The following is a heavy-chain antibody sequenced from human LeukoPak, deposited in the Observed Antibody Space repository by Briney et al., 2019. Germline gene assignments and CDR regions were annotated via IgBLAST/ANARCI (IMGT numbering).Heavy chain of an antibody. J-gene: IGHJ4*02. CDR1: GDSIFTNNVA. V-gene: IGHV6-1*01. D-gene: IGHD6-6*01. Sequence: SQTLSLTCAISGDSIFTNNVAWNWVRQSPSRGLEWLGRTYYRSKWSFDYAVSVKSRITINADTSKNQFSLQLSSVTPEDTAVYYCARGKYTSFDNWGQGTLVTVSS. CDR2: TYYRSKWSF. CDR3: ARGKYTSFDN.